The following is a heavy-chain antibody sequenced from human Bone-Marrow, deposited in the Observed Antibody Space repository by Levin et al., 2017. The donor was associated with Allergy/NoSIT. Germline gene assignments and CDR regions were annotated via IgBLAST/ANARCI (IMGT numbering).Heavy chain of an antibody. V-gene: IGHV1-46*01. Sequence: GESLKISCKASGYTFSSYYMHWVRQAPGQGLEWMGIINPSGGTTRYAQKFQGRVTMTKDTSTSTVHMELSSLRSEDTAVYYCARVGSSYYSNWYFDLWGRGTLVTVSS. CDR2: INPSGGTT. CDR1: GYTFSSYY. CDR3: ARVGSSYYSNWYFDL. D-gene: IGHD6-13*01. J-gene: IGHJ2*01.